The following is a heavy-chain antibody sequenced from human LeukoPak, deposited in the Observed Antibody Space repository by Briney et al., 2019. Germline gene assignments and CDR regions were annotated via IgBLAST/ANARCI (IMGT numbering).Heavy chain of an antibody. J-gene: IGHJ5*02. CDR3: ARVAADGGGFDP. V-gene: IGHV3-21*01. Sequence: GGSLRLSCAASGFTFSSYSMNWVRQAPGKGLEWVSSISSSSSYIYYADSVKGRFIISRDNAKNSLYLQMNSLRVEDTAVYYCARVAADGGGFDPWGQGTLVTVSS. CDR1: GFTFSSYS. D-gene: IGHD6-13*01. CDR2: ISSSSSYI.